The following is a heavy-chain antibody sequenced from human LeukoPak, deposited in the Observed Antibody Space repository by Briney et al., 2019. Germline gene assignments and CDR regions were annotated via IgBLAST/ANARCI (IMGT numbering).Heavy chain of an antibody. J-gene: IGHJ4*02. Sequence: GRSLRLSCAASGFTFNSYAMHWVRQAPGNGLEWVAAMSYDGSNKYYADSVKGRFTISRDNSKNTLYLQLNSLRAEDTAVYYCTRDLTSWVVTATSSRWGQGTLVTVSS. CDR1: GFTFNSYA. V-gene: IGHV3-30-3*01. CDR2: MSYDGSNK. D-gene: IGHD2-21*02. CDR3: TRDLTSWVVTATSSR.